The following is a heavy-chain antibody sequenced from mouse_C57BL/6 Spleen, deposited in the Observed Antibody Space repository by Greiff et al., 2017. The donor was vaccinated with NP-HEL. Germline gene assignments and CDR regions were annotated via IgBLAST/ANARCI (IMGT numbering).Heavy chain of an antibody. Sequence: VQLQQSGPELVKPGASVKISCKASGYSFTDYNMNWVKQSNGKSLEWIGVINPNYGTTSYNQKFKGKATLTVDQSSSTAYMQLNSLTSEDSAVYYCATTTVVAERRVHFDDWGQGTTLTVSS. CDR3: ATTTVVAERRVHFDD. J-gene: IGHJ2*01. CDR1: GYSFTDYN. V-gene: IGHV1-39*01. D-gene: IGHD1-1*01. CDR2: INPNYGTT.